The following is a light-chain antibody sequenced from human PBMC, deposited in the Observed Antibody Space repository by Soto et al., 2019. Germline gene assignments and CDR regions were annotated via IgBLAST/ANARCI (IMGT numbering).Light chain of an antibody. CDR1: QSINSD. J-gene: IGKJ1*01. Sequence: EIVMTQSSATVSVSPGERVIXTCRASQSINSDLAWYQQKPGQAPRFLIYGASTRATGITARLSDSGSGTQFTLTIGSLQSEDSALYYCQHYNNWPWTFGQGTKVDI. CDR3: QHYNNWPWT. V-gene: IGKV3-15*01. CDR2: GAS.